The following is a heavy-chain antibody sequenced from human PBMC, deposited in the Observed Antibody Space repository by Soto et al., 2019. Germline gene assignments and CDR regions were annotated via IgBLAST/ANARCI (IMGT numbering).Heavy chain of an antibody. CDR3: ARDGWNDGSYYYGMDV. D-gene: IGHD1-1*01. CDR1: GGTFSSYA. CDR2: IIPIFGTA. V-gene: IGHV1-69*05. J-gene: IGHJ6*02. Sequence: QVQLVQSGAEVKKPGSSVKVSCKASGGTFSSYAISWVRQAPGQGLEWMGGIIPIFGTANYAQKFQGRVTITXXEXTXXAYMELSSLRSEDTAVYYCARDGWNDGSYYYGMDVWGQGTTVTVSS.